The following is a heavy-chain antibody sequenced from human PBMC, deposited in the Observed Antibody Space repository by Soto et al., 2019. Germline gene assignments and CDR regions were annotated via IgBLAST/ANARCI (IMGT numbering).Heavy chain of an antibody. CDR1: AYTFTSYG. V-gene: IGHV1-18*01. D-gene: IGHD1-26*01. CDR2: ISAYNGNT. Sequence: ASVTGSCTSSAYTFTSYGISWVRQAPGQGLEWMGWISAYNGNTNYAQKLQGRVTMTTDTSTSTAYMELRSLRSDDTAVYYCARDSAFPRGYFDYWGQGTLVTVSS. J-gene: IGHJ4*02. CDR3: ARDSAFPRGYFDY.